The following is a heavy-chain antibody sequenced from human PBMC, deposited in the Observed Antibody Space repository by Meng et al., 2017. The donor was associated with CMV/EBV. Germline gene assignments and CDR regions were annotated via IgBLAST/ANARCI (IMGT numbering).Heavy chain of an antibody. CDR3: ARESRGSSPRYYYYYAMDV. J-gene: IGHJ6*02. CDR1: SGSISRGAYY. V-gene: IGHV4-31*03. D-gene: IGHD2-2*01. Sequence: SETLSLTCTVSSGSISRGAYYWCWTRQHPGKGLEWFGYTYYSGSTYYNPSLQSRVTMSVDTSKNQFSLKLSSVTAADTAVYYCARESRGSSPRYYYYYAMDVWGQGTTVTVSS. CDR2: TYYSGST.